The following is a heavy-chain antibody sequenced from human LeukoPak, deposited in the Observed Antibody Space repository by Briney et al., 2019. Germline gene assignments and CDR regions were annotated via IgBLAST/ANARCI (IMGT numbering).Heavy chain of an antibody. V-gene: IGHV4-39*07. CDR2: IYYSGST. D-gene: IGHD6-13*01. CDR1: GGSISSSSYY. Sequence: SETLSLTCTVSGGSISSSSYYWGWIRQPPGKGLEWIGSIYYSGSTYYSPSLKSRVSISVDTSKNQFSLKVTSVTAADTAVYYCARRVAAAGLFDYWGQGTLVTVSS. CDR3: ARRVAAAGLFDY. J-gene: IGHJ4*02.